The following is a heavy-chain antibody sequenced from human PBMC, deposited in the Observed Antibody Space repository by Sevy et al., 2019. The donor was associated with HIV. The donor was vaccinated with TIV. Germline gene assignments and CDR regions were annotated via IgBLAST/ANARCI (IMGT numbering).Heavy chain of an antibody. CDR3: ARDRDFDVGFDY. J-gene: IGHJ4*02. CDR1: GYTFTGYY. CDR2: INPNSGGT. D-gene: IGHD1-26*01. Sequence: ASVKVSCKASGYTFTGYYMHWVRQAPGQGLEWMGRINPNSGGTNYAQKFQGRVTMTRDTSISTAYMELSRLRSDDTAVYYCARDRDFDVGFDYWGQGTLVTVSS. V-gene: IGHV1-2*06.